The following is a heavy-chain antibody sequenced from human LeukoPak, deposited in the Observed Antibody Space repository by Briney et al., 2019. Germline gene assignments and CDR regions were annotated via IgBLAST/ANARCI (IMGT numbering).Heavy chain of an antibody. J-gene: IGHJ1*01. CDR2: IRYDGSNK. CDR3: AKAFGDSSGYYHFQH. Sequence: PGGSLRLSCSASGLTFSSYGMDWVRQAPGKGLEWVAFIRYDGSNKYYADSVKGRFTISRDNSKNTLYLQMNSLRAEDTAVYYCAKAFGDSSGYYHFQHWGQGTLVTVSS. D-gene: IGHD3-22*01. V-gene: IGHV3-30*02. CDR1: GLTFSSYG.